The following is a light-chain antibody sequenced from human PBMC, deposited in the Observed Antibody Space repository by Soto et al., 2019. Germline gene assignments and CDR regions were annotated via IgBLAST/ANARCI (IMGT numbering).Light chain of an antibody. Sequence: EIVLTQSPATLSLSPGERATLSCRACQSVNSYLAWYQQKPGQAPRLLIYDASNRATGIATRFSGSGSGTDFTLTISSLEPEDFAVYYCQQRSNWPLTFGGGTKVEIK. CDR2: DAS. V-gene: IGKV3-11*01. CDR1: QSVNSY. CDR3: QQRSNWPLT. J-gene: IGKJ4*01.